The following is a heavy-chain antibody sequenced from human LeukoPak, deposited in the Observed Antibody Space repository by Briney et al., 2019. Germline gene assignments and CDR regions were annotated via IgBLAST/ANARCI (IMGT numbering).Heavy chain of an antibody. CDR2: ISGSGGST. J-gene: IGHJ3*02. V-gene: IGHV3-23*01. D-gene: IGHD3-10*01. CDR1: GFTFSSYA. CDR3: VKVERILWFGAAEDAFDI. Sequence: PGGSLRLSCAASGFTFSSYAMSWVRQAPGKGLEWVSAISGSGGSTYYADSVKGRFTISRDNSKNTLYLQMNSLRAEDTAVYYCVKVERILWFGAAEDAFDIWGQGTKVTVSS.